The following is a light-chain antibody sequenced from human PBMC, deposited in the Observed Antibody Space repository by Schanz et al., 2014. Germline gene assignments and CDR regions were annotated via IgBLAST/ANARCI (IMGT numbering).Light chain of an antibody. V-gene: IGKV3-20*01. CDR3: QQYGSSRT. Sequence: EIVLTQSPATLSLSPGERTTLSCRASQSVSSYLAWYQQKPGQAPRLLIYGASRRATGIPDRFSGSGSGTDFTLTISSLQSEDFAVYYCQQYGSSRTFGQGTKVEIK. CDR1: QSVSSY. CDR2: GAS. J-gene: IGKJ1*01.